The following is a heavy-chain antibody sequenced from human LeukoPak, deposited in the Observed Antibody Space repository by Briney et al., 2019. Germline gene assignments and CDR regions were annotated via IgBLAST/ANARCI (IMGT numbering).Heavy chain of an antibody. J-gene: IGHJ4*02. CDR3: AKSSVVVVAAIPNY. D-gene: IGHD2-15*01. Sequence: PGGSLRLSCAASGFTFSDYYMSWIRQAPGKGLEGVSYISSSGSTIYYADSVKGRFTISRDNAKNSLYLQMNSLRAEDTAVYYCAKSSVVVVAAIPNYWGQGTLVTVSS. CDR2: ISSSGSTI. CDR1: GFTFSDYY. V-gene: IGHV3-11*01.